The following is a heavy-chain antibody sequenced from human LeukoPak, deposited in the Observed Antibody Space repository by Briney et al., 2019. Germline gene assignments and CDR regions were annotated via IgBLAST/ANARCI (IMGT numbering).Heavy chain of an antibody. CDR1: GFTFSSYE. D-gene: IGHD6-19*01. CDR2: ISTSGSNK. CDR3: ARGGCYVGFDF. J-gene: IGHJ4*02. V-gene: IGHV3-48*03. Sequence: GGSLRLSCAASGFTFSSYEMNWVRQAPGKGLEWVSYISTSGSNKYYADSVKGRFTISRDNAKNSLYLQMNSLRAEDTAVYHCARGGCYVGFDFWGQGTLVTVSS.